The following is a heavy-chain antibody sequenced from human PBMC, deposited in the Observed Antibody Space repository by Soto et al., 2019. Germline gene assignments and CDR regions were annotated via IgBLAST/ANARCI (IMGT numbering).Heavy chain of an antibody. J-gene: IGHJ5*02. V-gene: IGHV3-30-3*01. CDR2: ISHDGRIE. D-gene: IGHD3-3*01. CDR3: ARDGLPDDFRSGGYWFDP. CDR1: GFTFSSFA. Sequence: QVHLVESGGGVAQPGRSLRLSCAASGFTFSSFALHWVRQAPGEGLEWVALISHDGRIENYADSVKGRFIISRDNSKNTVYMQMDSLRLEDTGVYYCARDGLPDDFRSGGYWFDPWGQGTQVTVSS.